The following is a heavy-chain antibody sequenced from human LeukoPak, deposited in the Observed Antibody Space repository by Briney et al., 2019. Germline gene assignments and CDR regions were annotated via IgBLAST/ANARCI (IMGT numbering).Heavy chain of an antibody. CDR2: IYIDART. CDR1: GYSVSKTY. J-gene: IGHJ3*01. Sequence: GGSLRLSCAASGYSVSKTYMTWVRQAPGKGLEWVSTIYIDARTYYADSVKGRFTLSRDYLKNTLFLQMNSLRAEDTALYYCARHLSGECTTDCYSPDAYDLWGQGTMVTVSS. CDR3: ARHLSGECTTDCYSPDAYDL. V-gene: IGHV3-53*01. D-gene: IGHD2-21*02.